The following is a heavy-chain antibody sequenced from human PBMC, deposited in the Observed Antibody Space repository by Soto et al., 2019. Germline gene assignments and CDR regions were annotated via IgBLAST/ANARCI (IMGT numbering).Heavy chain of an antibody. CDR1: GFPYSRYN. CDR3: ARGGDNTPAS. D-gene: IGHD3-16*01. V-gene: IGHV3-48*02. Sequence: GGSLRLSCEASGFPYSRYNMNWVRQAPGKGLEWISYITYGSDVKYYIDSVKGRFTISRDNAKSSLYLQMNGPTDEDTAVYYGARGGDNTPASWGQGALVTVSS. J-gene: IGHJ5*02. CDR2: ITYGSDVK.